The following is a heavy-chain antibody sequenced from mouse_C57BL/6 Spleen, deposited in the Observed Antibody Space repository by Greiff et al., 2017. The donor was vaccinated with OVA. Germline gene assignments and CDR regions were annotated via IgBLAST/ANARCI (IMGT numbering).Heavy chain of an antibody. V-gene: IGHV1-64*01. CDR1: GYTFTSYW. CDR2: IHPNSGST. J-gene: IGHJ2*01. D-gene: IGHD1-1*01. Sequence: QVQLQQPGAELVKPGASVKLSCKASGYTFTSYWMHWVKQRPGQGLEWIGLIHPNSGSTKYNEKFKSKATLTVAKSSSTAYMQLSSLTSEDSSVYYCAYYFGSSQGYWGQGTTLTVSA. CDR3: AYYFGSSQGY.